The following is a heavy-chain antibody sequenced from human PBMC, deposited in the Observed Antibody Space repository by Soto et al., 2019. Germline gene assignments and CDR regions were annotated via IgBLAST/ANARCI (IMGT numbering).Heavy chain of an antibody. V-gene: IGHV1-3*01. D-gene: IGHD3-9*01. J-gene: IGHJ4*02. CDR2: INAGNGNT. CDR1: GYTFTSYA. CDR3: ARDKSGYDILTGYHPYYFDY. Sequence: ASVKVSCKASGYTFTSYAMHWVRQAPGQRLEWMGWINAGNGNTKYSQKFQGRATITRDTSASTAYMELSSLRSEDTAVYYCARDKSGYDILTGYHPYYFDYWGQGTLVTVSS.